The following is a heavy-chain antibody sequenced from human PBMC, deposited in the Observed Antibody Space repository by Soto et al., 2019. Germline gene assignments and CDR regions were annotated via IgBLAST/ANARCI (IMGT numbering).Heavy chain of an antibody. CDR1: GFTFSSYA. J-gene: IGHJ4*02. V-gene: IGHV3-23*01. CDR3: ARPRVPYDSSGYYSG. D-gene: IGHD3-22*01. Sequence: GGSLRLSCAASGFTFSSYAMSWVRQAPGKGLEWVSAISGSGGSTYYADSVKGRFTISRDNAKNSLYLQMNSLRAEDTAVYYCARPRVPYDSSGYYSGWGQGTLVTVSS. CDR2: ISGSGGST.